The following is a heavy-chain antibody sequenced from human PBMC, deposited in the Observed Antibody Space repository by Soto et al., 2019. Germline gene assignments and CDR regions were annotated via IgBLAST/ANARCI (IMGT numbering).Heavy chain of an antibody. D-gene: IGHD5-18*01. CDR1: GFTFSSYW. V-gene: IGHV3-74*01. CDR2: INSDGSST. J-gene: IGHJ6*02. CDR3: ARDKPHSYGPYYYYGMDV. Sequence: EVQLVESGGGLVQPGGSLRLSCAASGFTFSSYWMHWVRQAPGKGLVWVSRINSDGSSTSYADSVKGRFTISRDNAQNTLYLQMNSLRAEDTAVYYCARDKPHSYGPYYYYGMDVWGQGTTVTVSS.